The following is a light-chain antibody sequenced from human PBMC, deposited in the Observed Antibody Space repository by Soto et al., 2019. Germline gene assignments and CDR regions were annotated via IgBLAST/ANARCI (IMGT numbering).Light chain of an antibody. J-gene: IGKJ4*01. CDR1: QTVSSF. Sequence: VLTQSPATLSLSPGERATLSCRASQTVSSFLAWYQQKPGQAPRLLIHDSSARATGIPARFSGSGSGTDFTLPISSLEPEDVAVYYCQQRSNWPLTFGGGTRVEI. CDR3: QQRSNWPLT. CDR2: DSS. V-gene: IGKV3-11*01.